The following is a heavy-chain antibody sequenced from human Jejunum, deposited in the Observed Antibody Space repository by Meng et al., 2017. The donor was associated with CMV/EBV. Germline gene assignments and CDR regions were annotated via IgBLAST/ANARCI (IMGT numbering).Heavy chain of an antibody. D-gene: IGHD1-26*01. J-gene: IGHJ4*02. Sequence: QVQPVDAGAEVKKPGASVTVSCKASGHSFTSDDISWVRQAPGQGLGMVGFISAYDGNTNYAQKFQGRVTMATDTSTNTAYMELRSLRSDDTAVYHCARTPWDTNTGNHLDYWGQGTLVTVSS. CDR3: ARTPWDTNTGNHLDY. CDR2: ISAYDGNT. V-gene: IGHV1-18*01. CDR1: GHSFTSDD.